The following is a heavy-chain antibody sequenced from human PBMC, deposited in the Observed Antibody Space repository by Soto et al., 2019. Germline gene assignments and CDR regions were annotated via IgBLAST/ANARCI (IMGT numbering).Heavy chain of an antibody. Sequence: SQTLSLTCAISGDSVSSNSAACNWIRQSPSRGLEWLGRTYYRSKWYNDYAVSVKSRITINPDTSKNQFSLQLNSVTPEDTAVYYCARERIYFYYGMDVWGQGTTVTVSS. CDR2: TYYRSKWYN. J-gene: IGHJ6*02. CDR3: ARERIYFYYGMDV. V-gene: IGHV6-1*01. CDR1: GDSVSSNSAA. D-gene: IGHD2-15*01.